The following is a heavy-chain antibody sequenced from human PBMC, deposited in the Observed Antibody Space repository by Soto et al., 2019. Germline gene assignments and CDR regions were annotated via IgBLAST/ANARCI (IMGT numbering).Heavy chain of an antibody. CDR2: MNPNSGNT. V-gene: IGHV1-8*01. D-gene: IGHD2-15*01. J-gene: IGHJ6*02. CDR1: GYTFTSYA. Sequence: QVQLVQSGAEVKKPGASVKVSCKASGYTFTSYAINWVRQATGQGLEWMGWMNPNSGNTGCAQKFQGIITKTRNTSIRTAYMEPSSMRSEDTALYYCASIVSYYYYYGMDVWSLGTTVTVSS. CDR3: ASIVSYYYYYGMDV.